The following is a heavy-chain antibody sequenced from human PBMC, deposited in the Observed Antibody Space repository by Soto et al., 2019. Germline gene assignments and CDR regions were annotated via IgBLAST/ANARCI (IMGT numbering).Heavy chain of an antibody. CDR3: ARKGIAAAGSGYAAFEI. J-gene: IGHJ3*02. V-gene: IGHV4-59*01. Sequence: PSETLSLTCTVSGGSISSYYWSWIRQPPGKGLEWIGYIYYSGSTNYNPSLKSRVTISVDTSKNQFSLKLSSVTAADTAVYYCARKGIAAAGSGYAAFEIWGQGTMVTVSS. CDR1: GGSISSYY. CDR2: IYYSGST. D-gene: IGHD6-13*01.